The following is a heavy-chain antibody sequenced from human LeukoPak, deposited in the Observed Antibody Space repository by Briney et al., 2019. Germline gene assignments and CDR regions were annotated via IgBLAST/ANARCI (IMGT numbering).Heavy chain of an antibody. CDR3: AVDAYGDYDYFDY. Sequence: PSETLSLTCTVSGGSISSYYWSWIRQPPGKGLEWIGCIYYSGSTNYNPSLKSRVTISVDTSKNQFSLKLSSVTAADTAVYYCAVDAYGDYDYFDYWGQGTLVTVSS. V-gene: IGHV4-59*08. CDR2: IYYSGST. CDR1: GGSISSYY. D-gene: IGHD4-17*01. J-gene: IGHJ4*02.